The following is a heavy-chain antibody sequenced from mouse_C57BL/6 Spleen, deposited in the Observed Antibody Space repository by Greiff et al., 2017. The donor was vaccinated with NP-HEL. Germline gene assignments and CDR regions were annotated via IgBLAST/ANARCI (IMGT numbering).Heavy chain of an antibody. CDR1: GYTFTDYY. CDR2: INPNNGGT. D-gene: IGHD1-1*01. J-gene: IGHJ3*01. Sequence: VQLQQSGPELVKPGASVKISCKASGYTFTDYYMNWVKQSHGKSLEWIGDINPNNGGTSYNQKFKGKATLTVDKSSSTAYMELRSLTSEDSAVYYCARAPYGSSYGAYWGQGTLVTVSA. CDR3: ARAPYGSSYGAY. V-gene: IGHV1-26*01.